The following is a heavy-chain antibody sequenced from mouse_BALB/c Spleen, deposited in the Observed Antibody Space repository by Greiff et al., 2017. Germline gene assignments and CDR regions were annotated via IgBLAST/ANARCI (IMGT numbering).Heavy chain of an antibody. CDR3: ARRYGYYGSSYDWYFDV. CDR2: ISNGGGST. J-gene: IGHJ1*01. V-gene: IGHV5-12-2*01. Sequence: EVQLVESGGGLVQPGGSLKLSCAASGFTFSSYTMSWVRQTPEKRLEWVAYISNGGGSTYYPDTVKGRFTISRDNAKNTLYLQMSSLKSEDTAMYYCARRYGYYGSSYDWYFDVWGAGTTVTVSS. D-gene: IGHD1-1*01. CDR1: GFTFSSYT.